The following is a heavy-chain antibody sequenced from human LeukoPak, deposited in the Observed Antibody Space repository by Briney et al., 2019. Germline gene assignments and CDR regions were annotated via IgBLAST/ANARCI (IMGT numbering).Heavy chain of an antibody. CDR1: GFIFNNYG. CDR3: AKDPYRVIVATGNYLDP. Sequence: GGSLRLSCTASGFIFNNYGMNWVRQAPGKGLEWISYIKGRSDTIHYADSVKGRFTISRDNSKNTLYLQMDSLRGEDTAVYYCAKDPYRVIVATGNYLDPWGQGTLVTVSS. V-gene: IGHV3-48*01. CDR2: IKGRSDTI. D-gene: IGHD2-21*01. J-gene: IGHJ5*02.